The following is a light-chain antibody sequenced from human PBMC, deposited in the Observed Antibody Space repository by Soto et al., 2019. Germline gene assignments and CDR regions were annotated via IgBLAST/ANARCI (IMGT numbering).Light chain of an antibody. V-gene: IGKV1-27*01. CDR3: QKYNFAPLT. J-gene: IGKJ4*01. CDR2: ATS. Sequence: DVQMTQSPSSLSASVGDRVTITCRASQGIAPYLAWFQQKPGKVPRLLIYATSTFQSGVPSRFSVSGSGTDFTLTISTLKTEDVATYYCQKYNFAPLTFGVGTKVEIK. CDR1: QGIAPY.